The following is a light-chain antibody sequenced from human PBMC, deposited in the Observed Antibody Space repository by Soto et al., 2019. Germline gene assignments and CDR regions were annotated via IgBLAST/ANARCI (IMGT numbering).Light chain of an antibody. CDR2: EVS. J-gene: IGLJ2*01. CDR3: SSYTGSSTRVV. CDR1: SSDIGGYKY. Sequence: QSVLTQPASVSGSPGQSITISCTGTSSDIGGYKYVSWYQQHSGKAPKLMIYEVSNRPSGVSNRFSGSKSGNTASLTISGLQAEDEADYYCSSYTGSSTRVVFGGGTKVTVL. V-gene: IGLV2-14*01.